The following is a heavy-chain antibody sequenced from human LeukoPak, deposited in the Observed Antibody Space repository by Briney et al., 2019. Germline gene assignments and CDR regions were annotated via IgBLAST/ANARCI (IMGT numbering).Heavy chain of an antibody. J-gene: IGHJ4*02. CDR2: IYTSGST. CDR1: GGSISSGSYY. Sequence: SETLSLTCTVSGGSISSGSYYWSWIRQPAGKGLEWIGRIYTSGSTNYNPSLKSRVTISVDTSKNQFSLKLSSVTAADTAVYYCAREPVLLWFGEYFYYFDYWGQGTLVTVSS. V-gene: IGHV4-61*02. D-gene: IGHD3-10*01. CDR3: AREPVLLWFGEYFYYFDY.